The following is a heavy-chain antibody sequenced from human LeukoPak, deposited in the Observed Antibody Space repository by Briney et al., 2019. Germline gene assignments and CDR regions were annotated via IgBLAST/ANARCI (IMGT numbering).Heavy chain of an antibody. V-gene: IGHV1-18*01. J-gene: IGHJ4*02. CDR2: ISAYNSNT. Sequence: ASVKLSCKASGYTFTSYGISWVRQAPGQGLESMGWISAYNSNTNDTQKLQGRVTMTTDTSTRTAYMGLRSLRSDDTAVYYCARDSIVVVPAALLYWGQGTLVTVSS. CDR1: GYTFTSYG. CDR3: ARDSIVVVPAALLY. D-gene: IGHD2-2*01.